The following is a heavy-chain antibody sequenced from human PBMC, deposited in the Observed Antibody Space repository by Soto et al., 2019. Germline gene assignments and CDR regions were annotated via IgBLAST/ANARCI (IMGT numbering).Heavy chain of an antibody. J-gene: IGHJ5*02. Sequence: QLQLQESGPGLVKPSETLSLTCTVSGGSISSSSYYWGWIRQPPGKGLEWIGSIYYSGSTYYNPSLTSRVTISVDTSKNQSSLKLSSVTAADAAVYYCASPKIAFYNWFDPGGQGTLVTVSS. CDR3: ASPKIAFYNWFDP. CDR1: GGSISSSSYY. CDR2: IYYSGST. V-gene: IGHV4-39*01. D-gene: IGHD3-3*02.